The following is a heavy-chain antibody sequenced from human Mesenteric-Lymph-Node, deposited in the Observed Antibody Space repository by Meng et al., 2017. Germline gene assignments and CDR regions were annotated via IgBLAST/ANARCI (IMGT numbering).Heavy chain of an antibody. CDR1: GYTFTGYY. CDR3: AKTLLWFGELLPTDAFDI. Sequence: ASVKVSCKASGYTFTGYYMYWVRQAPGQGLEWMGRINPNTGGTKYAQKFQGRVTMTRDTSISTAYMELSSLRSDDTAMYYCAKTLLWFGELLPTDAFDIWGQGTMVTVSS. J-gene: IGHJ3*02. D-gene: IGHD3-10*01. CDR2: INPNTGGT. V-gene: IGHV1-2*06.